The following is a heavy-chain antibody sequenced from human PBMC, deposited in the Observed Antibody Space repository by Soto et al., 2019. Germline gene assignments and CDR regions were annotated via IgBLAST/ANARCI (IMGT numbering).Heavy chain of an antibody. V-gene: IGHV4-34*01. Sequence: SETLSLTCAVYGGSFSGDYWSWIRQPPGKGLEWIGEINHSGSTNYNPSLKSRVTISVDTSKNQFSLKLSSVTAADTAVYYCARGESGRIFGVVRCFGPWGQVTLGTVSS. CDR3: ARGESGRIFGVVRCFGP. J-gene: IGHJ5*02. CDR1: GGSFSGDY. D-gene: IGHD3-3*02. CDR2: INHSGST.